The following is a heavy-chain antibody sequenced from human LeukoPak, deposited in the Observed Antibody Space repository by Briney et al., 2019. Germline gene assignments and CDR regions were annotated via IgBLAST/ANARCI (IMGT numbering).Heavy chain of an antibody. D-gene: IGHD4-11*01. CDR2: IYYSGST. Sequence: SETLSLTCTVSGGSISSYYWSWIRQPPGKGLEWIGYIYYSGSTNYNPSLKSRVTISVDTSKNQFSLKLSSVTAADKAVYYCARVGYSIDYWGQGTLVTVSS. J-gene: IGHJ4*02. CDR1: GGSISSYY. CDR3: ARVGYSIDY. V-gene: IGHV4-59*01.